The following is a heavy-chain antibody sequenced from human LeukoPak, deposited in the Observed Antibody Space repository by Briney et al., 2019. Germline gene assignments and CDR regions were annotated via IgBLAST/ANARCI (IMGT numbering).Heavy chain of an antibody. Sequence: GGSLRLSCAASGFTFSSYGMHWVRQAPGKGLEWVAFIRYDGSNKYYADSVKGRFTLSRDNSKNTLYLQMNSLRAEDTAVYYCAKADSSGWLTTLDYWGQGTLVTVSS. J-gene: IGHJ4*02. D-gene: IGHD6-19*01. V-gene: IGHV3-30*02. CDR3: AKADSSGWLTTLDY. CDR1: GFTFSSYG. CDR2: IRYDGSNK.